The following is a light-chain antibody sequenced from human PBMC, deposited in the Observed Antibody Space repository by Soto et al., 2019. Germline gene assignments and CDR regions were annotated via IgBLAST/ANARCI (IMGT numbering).Light chain of an antibody. J-gene: IGKJ4*01. CDR2: AAS. Sequence: AIRMTQSPSSFAASTGDRVTITCRASQGISSYLAWYQQKPGKAPKLLIYAASTLQSGVPSRFSGSGSGTDFTLTXSCLQPEDFATXXXXQXXXXPQTFXGGTKVDIK. V-gene: IGKV1-8*01. CDR1: QGISSY. CDR3: XQXXXXPQT.